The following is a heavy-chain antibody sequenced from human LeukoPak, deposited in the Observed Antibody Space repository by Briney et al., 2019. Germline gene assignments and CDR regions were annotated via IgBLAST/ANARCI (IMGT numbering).Heavy chain of an antibody. V-gene: IGHV3-30*03. D-gene: IGHD2-2*02. CDR3: ARDQPYQLLYEVWFDP. J-gene: IGHJ5*02. CDR1: GFTFSSYG. Sequence: GRSLRLSCAASGFTFSSYGMHWVRQAPGKGLEWVAVISYDGSNKYYADSVKGRFTISRDNSKNTLYLQMNSLRAEDTAVYYCARDQPYQLLYEVWFDPWGQGTLVTVSS. CDR2: ISYDGSNK.